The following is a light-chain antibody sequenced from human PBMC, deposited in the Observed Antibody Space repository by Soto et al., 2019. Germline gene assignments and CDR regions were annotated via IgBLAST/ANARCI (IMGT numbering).Light chain of an antibody. CDR3: QHGRS. Sequence: EIVMTQSPATLSVSPGERATLSCRASENVYGNVAWYQQKPGQAPSLLIYDASTRATDIPARFSGSGSGTEFTLTISSLQSADCAIYLCQHGRSFGQGTKVEIK. J-gene: IGKJ1*01. CDR2: DAS. CDR1: ENVYGN. V-gene: IGKV3-15*01.